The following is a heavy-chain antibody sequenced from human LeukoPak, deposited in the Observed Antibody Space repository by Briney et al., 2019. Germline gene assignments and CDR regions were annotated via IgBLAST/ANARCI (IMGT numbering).Heavy chain of an antibody. CDR3: ARLGSWYAFDI. V-gene: IGHV4-34*01. CDR2: INHSGST. Sequence: SETLSLTCGVYDGSFSGHYWAWIRQSPGKGLEWIGDINHSGSTNYNPSLKSRVTISVDTSKNQFSLKLSSVTAADTAVYYCARLGSWYAFDIWGQGTMVTVSS. J-gene: IGHJ3*02. D-gene: IGHD2-15*01. CDR1: DGSFSGHY.